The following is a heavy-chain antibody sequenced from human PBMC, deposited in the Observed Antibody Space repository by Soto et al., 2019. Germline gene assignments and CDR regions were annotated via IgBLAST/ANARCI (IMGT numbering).Heavy chain of an antibody. CDR1: GGSISSCSYY. Sequence: QLQLQESGPGLVKPSETLSLTCTVSGGSISSCSYYWGWIRQPPGKGLEWIGSIYYSGSTYYNPSLKSRVTISVDTSKNQFSLKLSSVTAADTAVYYCARRGALYYYDDGAFDIWAQGTMVTVSS. J-gene: IGHJ3*02. CDR3: ARRGALYYYDDGAFDI. V-gene: IGHV4-39*01. CDR2: IYYSGST. D-gene: IGHD3-22*01.